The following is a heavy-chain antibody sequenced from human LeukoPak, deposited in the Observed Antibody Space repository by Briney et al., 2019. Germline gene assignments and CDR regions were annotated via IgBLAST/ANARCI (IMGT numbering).Heavy chain of an antibody. CDR3: ARGTLNIPGQHGAFDY. J-gene: IGHJ4*02. CDR1: GFTFSSYS. V-gene: IGHV3-21*01. CDR2: ISTSSSYI. Sequence: GGSLRLSCAASGFTFSSYSMNLVRQAPGKGLEWVSSISTSSSYIYYADSVKGRFTISRDNARNSLHLQMNSLRAEDTAVYYCARGTLNIPGQHGAFDYWGQGTLVTVSS. D-gene: IGHD1-14*01.